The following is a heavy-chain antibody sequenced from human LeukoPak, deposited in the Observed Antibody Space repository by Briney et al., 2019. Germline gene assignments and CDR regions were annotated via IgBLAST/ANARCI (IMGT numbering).Heavy chain of an antibody. Sequence: ASVKVSCKASGYTFTSYGISWVRQAPGQGLEWMGWISAYNGNTNYAQKLQGRVTMTTDTSTSTAYMELRSLRSDDTAVYYCARDLPGGGTGDELTFDYWGQGTLVTVSS. CDR2: ISAYNGNT. CDR1: GYTFTSYG. D-gene: IGHD7-27*01. J-gene: IGHJ4*02. V-gene: IGHV1-18*01. CDR3: ARDLPGGGTGDELTFDY.